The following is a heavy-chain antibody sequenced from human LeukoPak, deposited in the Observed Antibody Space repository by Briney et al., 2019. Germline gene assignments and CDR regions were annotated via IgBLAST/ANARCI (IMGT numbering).Heavy chain of an antibody. CDR1: GFTFSSYE. V-gene: IGHV3-48*01. J-gene: IGHJ4*02. CDR3: AGPLLRYFDWNIFEGFDY. D-gene: IGHD3-9*01. Sequence: PGGSLRLSCAASGFTFSSYEMNWVRQAPGKGLEWVSYISSSSSTIYYADSVKGRFTISRDNAKNSLYLQMNSLRAEDTAVYYCAGPLLRYFDWNIFEGFDYWGQGTLVTVSS. CDR2: ISSSSSTI.